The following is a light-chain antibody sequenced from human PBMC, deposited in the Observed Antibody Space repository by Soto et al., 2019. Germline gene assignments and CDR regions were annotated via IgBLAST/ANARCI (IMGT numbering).Light chain of an antibody. CDR1: RSNIGSNS. CDR3: ATWDDSLNAWV. CDR2: SYN. Sequence: QSVLTQPPSASGTPGQRVTISCSGSRSNIGSNSVNWYQQLPGTAPKLLVFSYNQRPSGVPDRFSGSKSDTSASLAISRLQSEDEADYYCATWDDSLNAWVFGGGTQLTVL. V-gene: IGLV1-44*01. J-gene: IGLJ3*02.